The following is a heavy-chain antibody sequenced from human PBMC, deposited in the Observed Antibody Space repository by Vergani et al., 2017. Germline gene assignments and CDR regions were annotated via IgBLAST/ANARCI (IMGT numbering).Heavy chain of an antibody. CDR1: GGSFSTGCQS. D-gene: IGHD2-21*01. J-gene: IGHJ3*01. V-gene: IGHV4-61*02. CDR3: ARDGGEYDKDALDV. Sequence: QVQLQESGPGRVKPSQTLSLTSTVSGGSFSTGCQSWTWLRQSAGKGLEWIGRIYTSGATNYNPSLRGRAIMSVDGSKKQFSLKLTAVTAADTAVYYCARDGGEYDKDALDVWGQGTKVAVTS. CDR2: IYTSGAT.